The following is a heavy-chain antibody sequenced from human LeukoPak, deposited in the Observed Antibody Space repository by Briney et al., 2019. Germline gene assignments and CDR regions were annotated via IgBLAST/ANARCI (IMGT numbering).Heavy chain of an antibody. CDR1: GGSISSSSYY. CDR3: ARGGYNYGGHNWFDP. CDR2: IYYSGST. J-gene: IGHJ5*02. Sequence: SETLSLTCTVSGGSISSSSYYWGWIRQPPGKGLEWIGSIYYSGSTYYNPSLKSRVTFSVDTSKNQFSLKLSSVTAADTAVYYCARGGYNYGGHNWFDPWGQGTLVTVSS. D-gene: IGHD5-18*01. V-gene: IGHV4-39*07.